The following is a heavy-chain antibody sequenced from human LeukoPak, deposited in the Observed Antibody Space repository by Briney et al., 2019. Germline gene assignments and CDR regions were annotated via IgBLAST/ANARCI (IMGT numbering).Heavy chain of an antibody. CDR3: ARGFNDYGDYGEEDAFDI. CDR2: VYYSGST. Sequence: SETLSLTCTVSGGSISSYYWSWIRQPPGKGLEWIGYVYYSGSTNYNPSLKSRVTISVDTSKNQFSLKLSSVTAADTAVYYCARGFNDYGDYGEEDAFDIWGQGTMVTVSS. D-gene: IGHD4-17*01. CDR1: GGSISSYY. J-gene: IGHJ3*02. V-gene: IGHV4-59*12.